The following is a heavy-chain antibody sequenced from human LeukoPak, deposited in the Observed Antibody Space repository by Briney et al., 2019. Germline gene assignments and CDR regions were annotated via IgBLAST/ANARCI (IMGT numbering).Heavy chain of an antibody. Sequence: ASVKVSCKASGYTFTGYYMHWVRQAPGQGLEWMGWINPNSGGTNYAQKFQGRVTMTRDTSISTAYMELSRLRSDDTAVYYCARSRSWNHNDAFDIWGQGTMVTVSS. CDR2: INPNSGGT. V-gene: IGHV1-2*02. J-gene: IGHJ3*02. D-gene: IGHD1-14*01. CDR3: ARSRSWNHNDAFDI. CDR1: GYTFTGYY.